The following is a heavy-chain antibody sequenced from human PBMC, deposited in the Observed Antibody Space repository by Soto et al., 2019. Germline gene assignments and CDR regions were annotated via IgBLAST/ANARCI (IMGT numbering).Heavy chain of an antibody. CDR2: SCGSGGIT. Sequence: EVPLLESGGGLVQPGGSLRLFCAASGFTFSSYAMSWVRQAPGKGLEWVSASCGSGGITCYEDSVKGRFTISRDNSKNTLYLQLNSLRAEETAVYYCAKVPFGITLIVVVNVKPTYWYFDLWGRGTLVTVSS. CDR3: AKVPFGITLIVVVNVKPTYWYFDL. CDR1: GFTFSSYA. V-gene: IGHV3-23*01. D-gene: IGHD3-22*01. J-gene: IGHJ2*01.